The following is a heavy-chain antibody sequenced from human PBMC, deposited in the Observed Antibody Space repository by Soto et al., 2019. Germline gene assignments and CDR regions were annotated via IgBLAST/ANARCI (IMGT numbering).Heavy chain of an antibody. CDR1: GGSISSSSYY. V-gene: IGHV4-39*01. Sequence: SETLSLTCTVSGGSISSSSYYWGWIRQPPGKGLEWIGSIYYSGSTYYNPSLKSRVTISVDTSKNQFSLKLSSVTAADTAVYYCARRGISSGWYEGDYYYYGMDVWGQGTTVTVSS. J-gene: IGHJ6*02. CDR3: ARRGISSGWYEGDYYYYGMDV. CDR2: IYYSGST. D-gene: IGHD6-19*01.